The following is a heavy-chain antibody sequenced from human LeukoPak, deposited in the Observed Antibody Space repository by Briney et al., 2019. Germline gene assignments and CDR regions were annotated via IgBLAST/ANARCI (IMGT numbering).Heavy chain of an antibody. J-gene: IGHJ4*02. V-gene: IGHV3-23*01. CDR3: ARQEARDYYYEGLDY. CDR1: GFTLSTYA. Sequence: GGSLRLSCAASGFTLSTYAMSWVRQTPGKGLEWVAATSSSDAGTYHADSVRGRFTTSRDNSKNTLYLQMNSLRPDDTAIYFCARQEARDYYYEGLDYWGQGNLVTVSS. D-gene: IGHD3-22*01. CDR2: TSSSDAGT.